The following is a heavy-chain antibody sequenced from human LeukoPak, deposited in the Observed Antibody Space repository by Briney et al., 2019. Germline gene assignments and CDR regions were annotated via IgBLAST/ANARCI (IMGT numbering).Heavy chain of an antibody. CDR1: GITFSIYD. V-gene: IGHV3-23*01. CDR2: ISASGGNT. J-gene: IGHJ4*02. CDR3: AKAELQFLDWILGN. D-gene: IGHD3-3*01. Sequence: GGSLRLSCAVSGITFSIYDMNWVRQAPGKGLEWVSGISASGGNTCYADSVKGRFTISRDNSKSTLHLQMNSLRAEDTAVYYCAKAELQFLDWILGNWGQGTLVTVSS.